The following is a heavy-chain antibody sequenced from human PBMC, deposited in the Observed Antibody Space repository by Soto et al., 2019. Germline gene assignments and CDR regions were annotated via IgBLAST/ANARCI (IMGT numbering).Heavy chain of an antibody. CDR3: AGVLFGRLAGFDP. CDR1: GGSISSYY. CDR2: IYYSGST. J-gene: IGHJ5*02. D-gene: IGHD1-26*01. V-gene: IGHV4-59*01. Sequence: SDTLSLTCTVSGGSISSYYWSWIRQPPGKGLEWIGYIYYSGSTNYNPSLKSRVTISVDTSKNQFSLKLSSVTATDTAVYYCAGVLFGRLAGFDPWGQGTLVTV.